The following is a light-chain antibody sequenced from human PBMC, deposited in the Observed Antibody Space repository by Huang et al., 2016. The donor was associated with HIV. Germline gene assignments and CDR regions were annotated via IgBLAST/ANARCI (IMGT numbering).Light chain of an antibody. CDR2: DAS. CDR3: QHYKDSVVA. CDR1: HSINPY. V-gene: IGKV1-33*01. Sequence: DNQMTQSPTSLSAFVGDTVAISRPASHSINPYLNWYQQKPGRAPKLLIYDASNLDTGVPSRFRGSGSETHFTLTITGLQSDDIGTYYCQHYKDSVVAFGGGTQVEIK. J-gene: IGKJ4*01.